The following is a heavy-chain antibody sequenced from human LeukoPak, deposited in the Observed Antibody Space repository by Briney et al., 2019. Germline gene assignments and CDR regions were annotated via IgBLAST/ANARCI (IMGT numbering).Heavy chain of an antibody. J-gene: IGHJ5*02. Sequence: GGSLRLSCAASGFTFSSYGMSWVRQAPGKGLEWVSAISGSGGSTYYADSVKGRFTISRDNAKNSLYLQMNSLRAEDTAVYYCARDRDWFDPWGQGTLVTVSS. CDR1: GFTFSSYG. CDR3: ARDRDWFDP. CDR2: ISGSGGST. V-gene: IGHV3-23*01.